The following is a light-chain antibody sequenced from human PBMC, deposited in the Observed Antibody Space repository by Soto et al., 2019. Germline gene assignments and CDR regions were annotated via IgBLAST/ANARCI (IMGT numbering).Light chain of an antibody. Sequence: EIVMTQSPATLSVSPGERATLSCRASQSVSSNLAWYQQKPGQTPTLLIYVASTRATGIPARFSGSGSGTEFTLTISSLQSEDFADYYLQQYNVSPLTFGGGTKVEFK. CDR1: QSVSSN. CDR2: VAS. V-gene: IGKV3-15*01. CDR3: QQYNVSPLT. J-gene: IGKJ4*01.